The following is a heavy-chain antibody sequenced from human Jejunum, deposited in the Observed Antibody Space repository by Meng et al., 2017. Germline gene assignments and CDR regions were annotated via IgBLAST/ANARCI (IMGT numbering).Heavy chain of an antibody. CDR2: ITSSGSTI. Sequence: GESLKISCAASGFTFSSHEMNWVRQAPGQGLEWVSYITSSGSTIYYADSVRGRFTISRDNAKNSLFLQMNSLRAEDTAVYYCAREVIPHSSGWYYWGQGTLVTVSS. CDR1: GFTFSSHE. V-gene: IGHV3-48*03. J-gene: IGHJ4*02. CDR3: AREVIPHSSGWYY. D-gene: IGHD6-19*01.